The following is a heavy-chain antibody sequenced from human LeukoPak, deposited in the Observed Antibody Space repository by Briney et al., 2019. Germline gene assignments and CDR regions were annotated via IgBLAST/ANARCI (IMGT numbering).Heavy chain of an antibody. V-gene: IGHV3-30*18. CDR2: ISYDGSNK. CDR3: AKDKGWLRFYYYYGMDV. Sequence: GRSLRLSCAASGFTFSSYGMHWVRQAPGKGLEWVAVISYDGSNKYYADSVKGRFTISRDNSKNTLYLQMNSLRAEDTAVYYCAKDKGWLRFYYYYGMDVWGQGTTVTVSS. CDR1: GFTFSSYG. J-gene: IGHJ6*02. D-gene: IGHD5-12*01.